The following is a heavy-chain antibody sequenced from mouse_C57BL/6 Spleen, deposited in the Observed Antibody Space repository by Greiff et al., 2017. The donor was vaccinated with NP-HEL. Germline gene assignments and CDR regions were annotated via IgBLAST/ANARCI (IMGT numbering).Heavy chain of an antibody. CDR2: IYPGSGST. Sequence: QVQLKQPGAELVKPGASVKMSCKASGYTFTSYWITWVKQRPGQGLEWIGDIYPGSGSTNYNEKFKSKATLTVDTSSSTAYMQLSSLTSDDSAVYYCARGTTVVEFDYWGQGTTLTVSS. D-gene: IGHD1-1*01. V-gene: IGHV1-55*01. J-gene: IGHJ2*01. CDR3: ARGTTVVEFDY. CDR1: GYTFTSYW.